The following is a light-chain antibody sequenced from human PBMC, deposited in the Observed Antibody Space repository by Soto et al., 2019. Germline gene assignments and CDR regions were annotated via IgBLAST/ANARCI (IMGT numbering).Light chain of an antibody. V-gene: IGKV4-1*01. J-gene: IGKJ1*01. Sequence: DIVMTQSPDSLAVSLGERATINCKSSQSVLYSSNNRNYLAWYQLKPGQPPKLLISWASTRESGVPGRFSGSGSGTDFTLTISSLQAEDVAVYYCQQYYRTPPTFGQGTKVEIK. CDR3: QQYYRTPPT. CDR2: WAS. CDR1: QSVLYSSNNRNY.